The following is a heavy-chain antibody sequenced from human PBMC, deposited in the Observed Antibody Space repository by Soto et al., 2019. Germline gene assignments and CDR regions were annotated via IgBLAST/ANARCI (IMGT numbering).Heavy chain of an antibody. CDR2: MNNDGSYT. V-gene: IGHV3-74*01. J-gene: IGHJ3*02. Sequence: EVQLVESGGGLVQPGGSLRLSCAASGFTFSSYWMYWVRQAPAKGLEWVSHMNNDGSYTIYAESVKGRITFSRDNAKNTLYLQMNSLRAEDTAVYYCVRGGYMHACDIWGQGTMVTVSS. CDR3: VRGGYMHACDI. CDR1: GFTFSSYW. D-gene: IGHD6-13*01.